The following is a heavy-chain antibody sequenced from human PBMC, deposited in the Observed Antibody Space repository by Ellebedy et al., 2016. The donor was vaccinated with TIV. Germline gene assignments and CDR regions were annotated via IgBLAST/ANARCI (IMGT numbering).Heavy chain of an antibody. CDR3: ARGFRYGSGRWPLDY. CDR2: ISAYNGNT. D-gene: IGHD4-23*01. V-gene: IGHV1-18*01. Sequence: AASVKVSCKASGYTFTSYGISWVRQAPGQGLEWMGWISAYNGNTNYAQNLQGRVTMTIDTSTSTGYMELRSLRSDDTAVYYCARGFRYGSGRWPLDYWGQGTLVTVSS. J-gene: IGHJ4*02. CDR1: GYTFTSYG.